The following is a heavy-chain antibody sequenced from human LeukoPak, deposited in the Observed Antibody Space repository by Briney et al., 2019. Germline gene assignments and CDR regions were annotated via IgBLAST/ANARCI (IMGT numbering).Heavy chain of an antibody. CDR3: ATRDYYDSSGYPDAFDI. J-gene: IGHJ3*02. V-gene: IGHV3-53*01. CDR2: IYSGGGA. Sequence: GRSLRLSCAASGFTVSSNYMSWVRRAPGKGLEWVSVIYSGGGAYYADSVKGRFTISRDNSKNTLYLQMNSLRAEDTAVYYCATRDYYDSSGYPDAFDIWGQGTMVTVSS. D-gene: IGHD3-22*01. CDR1: GFTVSSNY.